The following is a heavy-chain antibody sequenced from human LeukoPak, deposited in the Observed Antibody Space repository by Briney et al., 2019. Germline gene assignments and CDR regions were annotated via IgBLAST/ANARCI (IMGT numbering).Heavy chain of an antibody. CDR2: ISSSSSPI. V-gene: IGHV3-48*04. D-gene: IGHD2-2*01. J-gene: IGHJ3*02. Sequence: GGSLRLSCAASGFTFSTYSMNWVRQAPGKGLEWVSYISSSSSPIYYAASVKGRFTIARDNAKNSLYLQMNSLRAEDTAVYYCARSGYRTSTSCLNGRGAFDIWGQGTMVTVSS. CDR1: GFTFSTYS. CDR3: ARSGYRTSTSCLNGRGAFDI.